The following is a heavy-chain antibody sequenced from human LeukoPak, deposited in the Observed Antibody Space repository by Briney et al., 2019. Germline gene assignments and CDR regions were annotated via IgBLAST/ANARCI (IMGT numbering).Heavy chain of an antibody. Sequence: GGSLRLSCAASGFTFSSYGMHWVRQAPGKGLEWVAFIRYDGSNKYYADSVKGRFTISRDNSKNTLYLQMNSLRAEDTAVYYCAKDSPPGNYYDSSGLPEIWGQGTMVTVSS. CDR1: GFTFSSYG. V-gene: IGHV3-30*02. D-gene: IGHD3-22*01. CDR2: IRYDGSNK. J-gene: IGHJ3*02. CDR3: AKDSPPGNYYDSSGLPEI.